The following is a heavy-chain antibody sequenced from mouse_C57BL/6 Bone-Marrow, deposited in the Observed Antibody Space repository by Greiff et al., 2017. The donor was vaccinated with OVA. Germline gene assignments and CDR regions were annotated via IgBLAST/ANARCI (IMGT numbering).Heavy chain of an antibody. J-gene: IGHJ3*01. CDR2: IYPSDSET. Sequence: QVHVKQPGAELVRPGSSVKLSCKASGYTFTSYWMDWVKQRPGQGLEWIGNIYPSDSETHYNQKFKDKATLTVDKSSSTAYMQLSSLTSEDSAVYYCARFPHYYGSERGFAYWGQGTLVTVSA. V-gene: IGHV1-61*01. CDR3: ARFPHYYGSERGFAY. D-gene: IGHD1-1*01. CDR1: GYTFTSYW.